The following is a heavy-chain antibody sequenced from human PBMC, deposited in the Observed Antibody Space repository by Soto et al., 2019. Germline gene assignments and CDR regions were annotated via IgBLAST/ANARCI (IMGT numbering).Heavy chain of an antibody. J-gene: IGHJ3*01. CDR3: AGVPPNDDGDLDAFDL. Sequence: QVQLVQSGTEVKKPGSSVKVSCKASGGTFSRHAVNWVRQAPGQGLEWMGAILPIVDATNDAQKFQDRVMITADESTGTVYMELRSLRSEDTAVYFCAGVPPNDDGDLDAFDLWGQWTLVIVSS. D-gene: IGHD4-17*01. CDR2: ILPIVDAT. CDR1: GGTFSRHA. V-gene: IGHV1-69*12.